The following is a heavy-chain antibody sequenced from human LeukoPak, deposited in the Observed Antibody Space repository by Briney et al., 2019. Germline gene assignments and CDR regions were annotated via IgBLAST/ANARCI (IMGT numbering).Heavy chain of an antibody. Sequence: PGGSLRLSCAASGFTFSTYSGNWIRQAPGQGLECVSSISDDSNYIFYADSVKGRFTISRDNAKNSLYLQMNSLTAEDSAVYYCASRRGSNRPFDYWGQGTLVTVSS. V-gene: IGHV3-21*01. CDR3: ASRRGSNRPFDY. J-gene: IGHJ4*02. CDR1: GFTFSTYS. D-gene: IGHD1-26*01. CDR2: ISDDSNYI.